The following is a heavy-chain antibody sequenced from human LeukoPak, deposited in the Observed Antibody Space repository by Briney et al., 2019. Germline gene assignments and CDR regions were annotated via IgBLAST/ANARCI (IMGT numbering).Heavy chain of an antibody. CDR2: INPNSGGT. D-gene: IGHD3-10*01. CDR1: GYTFTSYY. CDR3: AREQHYYGSPDAFDI. Sequence: ASVKVSCKASGYTFTSYYINWVRQATGQGLEWMGWINPNSGGTNYAQKFQGRVTMTRDTSISTAYMELSRLRSDDTAVYYCAREQHYYGSPDAFDIWGQGTMVTVSS. V-gene: IGHV1-2*02. J-gene: IGHJ3*02.